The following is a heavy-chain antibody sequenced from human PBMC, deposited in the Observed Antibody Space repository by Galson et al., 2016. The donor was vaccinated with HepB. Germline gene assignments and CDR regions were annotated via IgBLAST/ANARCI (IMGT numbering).Heavy chain of an antibody. D-gene: IGHD3-10*01. V-gene: IGHV2-5*02. J-gene: IGHJ4*02. Sequence: PALVKPTQTLTLTCTFSGFSFTSSGVGVGWIRQPPGKALGWLALIYWDDDKRYSPSLKSRLTITKDTSKNQVVLTLTNMDPVDTATYYCAHRRTSADYGSGKDHYFDYWGQGTLVTVSS. CDR3: AHRRTSADYGSGKDHYFDY. CDR2: IYWDDDK. CDR1: GFSFTSSGVG.